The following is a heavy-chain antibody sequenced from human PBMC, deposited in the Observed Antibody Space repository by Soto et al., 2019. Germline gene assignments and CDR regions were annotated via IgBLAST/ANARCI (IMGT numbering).Heavy chain of an antibody. CDR3: AIDRADGAGRWTGEAGAFDI. CDR1: GFTFSSYG. Sequence: QVQLVESGGGVVQPGRSLRLSCAASGFTFSSYGMHWVRQAPGKGLEWVAVIWYDGSNKYYADSVQGRFTISRDNSKNTIDLQMNRLRAEDTAVYYCAIDRADGAGRWTGEAGAFDIWGQGTMVTVSS. J-gene: IGHJ3*02. D-gene: IGHD3-10*01. CDR2: IWYDGSNK. V-gene: IGHV3-33*01.